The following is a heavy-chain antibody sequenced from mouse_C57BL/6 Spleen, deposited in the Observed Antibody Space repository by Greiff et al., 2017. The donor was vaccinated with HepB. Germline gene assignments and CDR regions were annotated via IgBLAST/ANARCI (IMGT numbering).Heavy chain of an antibody. V-gene: IGHV1-4*01. CDR2: INPSSGYT. CDR3: ARSPNWDFDY. Sequence: QVQLKESGAELARPGASVKMSCKASGYTFTSYTMHWVKQRPGQGLEWIGYINPSSGYTKYNQKFKDKATLTADKSSSTAYMQLSSLTSEDSAVYYCARSPNWDFDYWGQGTTLTVSS. D-gene: IGHD4-1*01. J-gene: IGHJ2*01. CDR1: GYTFTSYT.